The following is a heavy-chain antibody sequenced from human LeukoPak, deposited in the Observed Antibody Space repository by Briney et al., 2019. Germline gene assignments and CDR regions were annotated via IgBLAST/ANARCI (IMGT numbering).Heavy chain of an antibody. V-gene: IGHV4-39*01. CDR3: ARHLKGEMATISFNWFDP. CDR2: IYYSGST. Sequence: SETLSLTCTVSGGSISTSSYYWGWIRQPPGKGLECIGNIYYSGSTYYNPSLKSRVTISVDTSKNQFSLKLSSVTAADTAVYYCARHLKGEMATISFNWFDPWGQGTLVTVSS. D-gene: IGHD5-24*01. CDR1: GGSISTSSYY. J-gene: IGHJ5*02.